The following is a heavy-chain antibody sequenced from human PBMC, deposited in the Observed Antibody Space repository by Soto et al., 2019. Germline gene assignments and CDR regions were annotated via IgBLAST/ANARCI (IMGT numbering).Heavy chain of an antibody. D-gene: IGHD3-3*01. CDR2: IKSKTDGGTT. CDR1: GFIFGNAW. V-gene: IGHV3-15*01. CDR3: TTGWIFGEVRSFDY. Sequence: LNLSCAASGFIFGNAWLSCVRHAPGKGLEWVGRIKSKTDGGTTDYAAPVKGRFTISRDDSKNTLYLQMNSLKTEDTAVYYCTTGWIFGEVRSFDYWGQGT. J-gene: IGHJ4*02.